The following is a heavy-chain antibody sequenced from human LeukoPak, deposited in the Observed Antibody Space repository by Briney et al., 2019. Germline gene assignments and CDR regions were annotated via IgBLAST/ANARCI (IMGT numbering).Heavy chain of an antibody. Sequence: GGSLRLSWAASGFIFSSYDMNWVRQAPGEGLEWLSCISGSGDAVSYADSVKGRFTSSRDNAKNSVFLQMNSLRAEDMAIYYCSRRGPPDFDSWGQGTLVTVS. J-gene: IGHJ4*02. V-gene: IGHV3-48*03. CDR1: GFIFSSYD. CDR3: SRRGPPDFDS. CDR2: ISGSGDAV.